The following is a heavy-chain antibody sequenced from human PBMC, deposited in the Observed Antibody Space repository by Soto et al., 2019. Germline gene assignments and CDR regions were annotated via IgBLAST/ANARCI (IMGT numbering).Heavy chain of an antibody. J-gene: IGHJ4*02. V-gene: IGHV3-30-3*01. D-gene: IGHD3-10*01. Sequence: GGSLRLSCAASGFTFSSYAMHWVRQAPGKGLEWVAVISYDGSNKYYAGSVKGRFTISRDNSKNTLYLQMNSLRAEDTAVYYCARATGAYWGQGTLVTVSS. CDR2: ISYDGSNK. CDR1: GFTFSSYA. CDR3: ARATGAY.